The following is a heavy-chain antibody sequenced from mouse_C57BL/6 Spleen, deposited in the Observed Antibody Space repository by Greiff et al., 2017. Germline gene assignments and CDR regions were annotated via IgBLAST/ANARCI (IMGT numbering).Heavy chain of an antibody. V-gene: IGHV1-82*01. CDR2: IYPGDGDT. Sequence: QVQLQQSGPELVKPGASVKISCKASGYAFSSSWMNWVKQRPGKGLEWIGRIYPGDGDTNYNGKFKGKATLTADKSSSTAYMQLSSLTSEDSAVYFCERRGDYGSSSPMDYWGQGTSVTVSS. J-gene: IGHJ4*01. CDR1: GYAFSSSW. CDR3: ERRGDYGSSSPMDY. D-gene: IGHD1-1*01.